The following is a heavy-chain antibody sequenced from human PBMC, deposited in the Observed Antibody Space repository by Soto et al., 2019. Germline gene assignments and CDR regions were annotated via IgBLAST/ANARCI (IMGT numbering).Heavy chain of an antibody. CDR1: GYTFTSYG. Sequence: ASVKVSCKASGYTFTSYGISWVRQAPGQGLEWMGWISAYNGNTNYAQKLQGRVTMTTDTSTSTAYMELRSLRSDDTAVYYFATYCSSTSCPGRRVGYYGMDVWGQGTTVTVSS. J-gene: IGHJ6*02. V-gene: IGHV1-18*04. CDR2: ISAYNGNT. D-gene: IGHD2-2*01. CDR3: ATYCSSTSCPGRRVGYYGMDV.